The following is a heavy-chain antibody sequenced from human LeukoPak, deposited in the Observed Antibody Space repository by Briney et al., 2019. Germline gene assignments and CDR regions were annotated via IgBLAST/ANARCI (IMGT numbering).Heavy chain of an antibody. V-gene: IGHV4-38-2*02. CDR1: GYSISSGYY. Sequence: PSETLSLTCTVSGYSISSGYYWGWIRQPPGKGLEWIGSIYHSGSTYYNPSLKSRVTISVDTSKNQFSLKLSSVTAADTAVYYCARVRRDGYNDYFDYWGQGTLVTVSS. CDR2: IYHSGST. D-gene: IGHD5-24*01. CDR3: ARVRRDGYNDYFDY. J-gene: IGHJ4*02.